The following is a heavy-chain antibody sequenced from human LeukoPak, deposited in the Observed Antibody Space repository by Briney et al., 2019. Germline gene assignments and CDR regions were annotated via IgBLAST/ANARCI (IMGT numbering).Heavy chain of an antibody. CDR2: VRYDGRDK. V-gene: IGHV3-30*02. J-gene: IGHJ4*02. CDR1: GFTFSAYG. Sequence: PGGSLRLSCKVSGFTFSAYGIRWVRQSPGKGLKCVAFVRYDGRDKFYADSVKGRFIVSKDNSRTTLQLQMNSLRSEDTAVYFCARGGARDIWYFAYWGQGIRVTVSS. CDR3: ARGGARDIWYFAY. D-gene: IGHD2-21*01.